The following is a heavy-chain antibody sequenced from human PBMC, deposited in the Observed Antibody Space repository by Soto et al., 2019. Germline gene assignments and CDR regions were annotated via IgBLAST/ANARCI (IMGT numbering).Heavy chain of an antibody. Sequence: GASVKVSCKASGGTFSSYAISWVRQAPGQGLKWMGGIIPIFGTANYAQKFQGRVTITADESTSTAYMELSSLRSEDTAVYYCARGVINDYGDYYYGMDVWGQGTTVTVSS. CDR1: GGTFSSYA. J-gene: IGHJ6*02. V-gene: IGHV1-69*13. D-gene: IGHD4-17*01. CDR3: ARGVINDYGDYYYGMDV. CDR2: IIPIFGTA.